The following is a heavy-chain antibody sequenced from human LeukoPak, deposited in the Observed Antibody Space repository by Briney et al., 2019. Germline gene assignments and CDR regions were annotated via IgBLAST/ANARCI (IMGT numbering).Heavy chain of an antibody. J-gene: IGHJ4*02. CDR3: ARDAQRGFDDSNSLRY. Sequence: GGSLRLSCVASGFTYSHYSMHWVRQAPGKGLEWVAVIWSDGTDKYYADAVKGRFTISRDNSRNTLYLQMNSLRGEDTAVYFCARDAQRGFDDSNSLRYWGQGTLVTVSS. D-gene: IGHD4-11*01. V-gene: IGHV3-33*08. CDR2: IWSDGTDK. CDR1: GFTYSHYS.